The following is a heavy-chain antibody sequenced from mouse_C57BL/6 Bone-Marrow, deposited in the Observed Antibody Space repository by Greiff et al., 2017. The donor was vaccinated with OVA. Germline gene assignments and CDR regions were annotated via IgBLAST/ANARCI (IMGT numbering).Heavy chain of an antibody. D-gene: IGHD1-1*01. J-gene: IGHJ3*01. Sequence: VQLQQSGAELARPGASVKLSCKASGYTFTSYGISWVKQRTGQGLEWIGEIYPRSGNTYYNEKFKGKATLTADKSSSTAYMELSSLTSEDSAVSFCARDITTVPRCAYWGQGTLVTVSA. CDR1: GYTFTSYG. V-gene: IGHV1-81*01. CDR2: IYPRSGNT. CDR3: ARDITTVPRCAY.